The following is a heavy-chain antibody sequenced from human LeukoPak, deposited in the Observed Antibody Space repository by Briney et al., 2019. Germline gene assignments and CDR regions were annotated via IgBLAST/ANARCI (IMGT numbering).Heavy chain of an antibody. CDR1: GFTFSDYY. V-gene: IGHV3-11*04. CDR2: ISSRGDTI. D-gene: IGHD6-19*01. Sequence: EGSLRLSCTASGFTFSDYYMTWIRQAPGKGLEWVSYISSRGDTIYYADSVKGRFTISRDNAKNSLYLQMNSLRAGDTAVYYCARDKYNSGAYGDFDHWGQGTLVTVSS. CDR3: ARDKYNSGAYGDFDH. J-gene: IGHJ4*02.